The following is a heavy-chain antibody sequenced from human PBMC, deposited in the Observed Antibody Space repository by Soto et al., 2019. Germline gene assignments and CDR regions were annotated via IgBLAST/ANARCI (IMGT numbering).Heavy chain of an antibody. V-gene: IGHV1-18*01. CDR2: ISGYNGNT. CDR3: SRFIMVGGWFDPNYYHGMDV. Sequence: QVQLVESGAEVKKPGASVTVSCKTSGYTFSNYGINWVRQAPGQGLEWMGWISGYNGNTNYAQTVQGRVTMTTDTSTGTVYMKLRSLNSDDTAIYYCSRFIMVGGWFDPNYYHGMDVWGQGTTVTVSS. J-gene: IGHJ6*02. CDR1: GYTFSNYG. D-gene: IGHD6-19*01.